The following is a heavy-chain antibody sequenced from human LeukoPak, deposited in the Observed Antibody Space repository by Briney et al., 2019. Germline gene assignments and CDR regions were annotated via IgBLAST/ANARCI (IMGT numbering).Heavy chain of an antibody. V-gene: IGHV1-2*02. J-gene: IGHJ5*02. CDR1: GYTFNGYY. CDR2: INLNSGGT. CDR3: AKGTVVVSNWFDP. Sequence: ASVKVSCKASGYTFNGYYIHWVRQAPGQGLEYMGSINLNSGGTNYAQKFQGRVTMTRDTSISTAYMELRSLRSDDTALYYCAKGTVVVSNWFDPWGQGTLVTVSS. D-gene: IGHD3-22*01.